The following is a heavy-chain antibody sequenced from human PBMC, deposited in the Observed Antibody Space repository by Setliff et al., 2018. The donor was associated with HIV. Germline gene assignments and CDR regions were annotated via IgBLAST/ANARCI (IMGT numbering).Heavy chain of an antibody. D-gene: IGHD3-22*01. Sequence: VASVKVSCKASGYTFTSYAMHWVRQAPGQRLEWMGWINAGNGNTKYSQEFQGRVTITRDTSAGTAYMELSSLRSEDMAVYYCARATNYYDSSNYYMDVWGKGTTVTVSS. J-gene: IGHJ6*03. CDR3: ARATNYYDSSNYYMDV. V-gene: IGHV1-3*03. CDR1: GYTFTSYA. CDR2: INAGNGNT.